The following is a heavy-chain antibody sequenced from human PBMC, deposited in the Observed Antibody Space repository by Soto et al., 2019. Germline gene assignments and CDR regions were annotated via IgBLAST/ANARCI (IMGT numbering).Heavy chain of an antibody. V-gene: IGHV3-21*01. J-gene: IGHJ4*02. CDR2: ISSSSSYI. CDR1: GFTFSSYS. CDR3: AREDDSSGYSPRTENDFDY. Sequence: PGGSLRLSCAASGFTFSSYSMNWVRQAPGKGLEWVSSISSSSSYIYYADSVKGRFTISRDNAKNSLYLQMNSLRAEDTAVYYCAREDDSSGYSPRTENDFDYWGQGTLVTVSS. D-gene: IGHD3-22*01.